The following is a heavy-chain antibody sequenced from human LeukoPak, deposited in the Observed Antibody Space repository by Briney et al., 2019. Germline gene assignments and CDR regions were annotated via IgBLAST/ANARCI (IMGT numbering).Heavy chain of an antibody. CDR3: ARAVKLPSRDRTQRDYYMDV. Sequence: GASVKVSCKASGFTFTNYNLHWVRQAPGQRLEWMGIINPSGGSTNYAQNFQGRVTMTRNTSISTAYMELSSLRSEDTAVYYCARAVKLPSRDRTQRDYYMDVWGKGTTVTISS. CDR1: GFTFTNYN. V-gene: IGHV1-46*01. D-gene: IGHD5-24*01. CDR2: INPSGGST. J-gene: IGHJ6*03.